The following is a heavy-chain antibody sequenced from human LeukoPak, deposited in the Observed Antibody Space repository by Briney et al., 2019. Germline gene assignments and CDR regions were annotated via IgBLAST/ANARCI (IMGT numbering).Heavy chain of an antibody. CDR1: GGSISSSSYY. Sequence: PSETLSLTCTVSGGSISSSSYYWGWIRQPPGKGLEWIGSIYYSGSTYYNPSLKSRVTISVDTSKNQFSLKLSSVTAADTAVYYCARDEEGGSYPLDYWGQGTLVTVSS. D-gene: IGHD1-26*01. V-gene: IGHV4-39*07. J-gene: IGHJ4*02. CDR3: ARDEEGGSYPLDY. CDR2: IYYSGST.